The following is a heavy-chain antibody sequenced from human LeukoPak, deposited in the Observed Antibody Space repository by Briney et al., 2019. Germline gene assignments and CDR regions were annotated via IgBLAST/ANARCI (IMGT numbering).Heavy chain of an antibody. J-gene: IGHJ4*02. V-gene: IGHV3-7*01. Sequence: GGSLRLSCVVSGFTFRNFWMSWVRQAPGKGLEWVANIKQDGSEKYYVDSVKGRFTISGDNAKNSLYLQMNSLRAGDTAVYYCARGRTSSGWYAGVHYWGQGTLVTVSS. CDR2: IKQDGSEK. CDR1: GFTFRNFW. CDR3: ARGRTSSGWYAGVHY. D-gene: IGHD6-19*01.